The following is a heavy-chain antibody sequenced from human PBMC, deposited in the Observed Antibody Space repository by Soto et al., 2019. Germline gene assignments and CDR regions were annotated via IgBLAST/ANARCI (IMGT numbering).Heavy chain of an antibody. Sequence: GGSLRLSCAASGFTFSSYAMSWVRQAPGKGLEWVSAISGSGGSTYYADSVKGQFTISRDNSKNTLYLQMNSLRAEDTAVYYCAKDLGNYDFWSGYHFDYWGQGTLVTVSS. CDR1: GFTFSSYA. CDR3: AKDLGNYDFWSGYHFDY. V-gene: IGHV3-23*01. CDR2: ISGSGGST. D-gene: IGHD3-3*01. J-gene: IGHJ4*02.